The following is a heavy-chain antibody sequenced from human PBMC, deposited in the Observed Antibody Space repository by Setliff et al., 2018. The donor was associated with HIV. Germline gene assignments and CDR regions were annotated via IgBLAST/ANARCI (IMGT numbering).Heavy chain of an antibody. Sequence: GGSLRLSCEASGFTFSDAWMSWVRQAPGKGLEWVGRVKSKSHGGTTDYAAPVKGRFTISRDDSQNTQYLQMNSLKSEDTAVYYCIAEAGTSEYWGQGTLV. V-gene: IGHV3-15*01. CDR3: IAEAGTSEY. D-gene: IGHD6-19*01. CDR2: VKSKSHGGTT. J-gene: IGHJ4*02. CDR1: GFTFSDAW.